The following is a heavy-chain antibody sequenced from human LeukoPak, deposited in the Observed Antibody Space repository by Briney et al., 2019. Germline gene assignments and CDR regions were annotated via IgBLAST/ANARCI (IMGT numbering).Heavy chain of an antibody. V-gene: IGHV1-2*02. Sequence: GASVKLSCKASGYTCTGYYIHWVRHPPGQGHEWMGWINPNSGGTNYAQKFQGRVTMTRYTSISPAYMELSRLRSDDTAVYYCARYLYYYGSGSYSWFDPWGQGTLVTVSS. CDR3: ARYLYYYGSGSYSWFDP. CDR2: INPNSGGT. D-gene: IGHD3-10*01. CDR1: GYTCTGYY. J-gene: IGHJ5*02.